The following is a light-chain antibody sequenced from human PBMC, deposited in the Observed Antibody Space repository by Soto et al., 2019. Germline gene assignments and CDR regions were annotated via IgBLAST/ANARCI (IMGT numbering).Light chain of an antibody. J-gene: IGKJ4*01. V-gene: IGKV3-15*01. Sequence: EIVMTQSPATLSVSPGERATLSCRASQSVSSNLAWYQQKPGQAPRLLIYGASTRATGFPARFSGGGSGTEFTLTISNLQSEDFAVYCCQQYNKWPLTFGGGTKVEIK. CDR3: QQYNKWPLT. CDR2: GAS. CDR1: QSVSSN.